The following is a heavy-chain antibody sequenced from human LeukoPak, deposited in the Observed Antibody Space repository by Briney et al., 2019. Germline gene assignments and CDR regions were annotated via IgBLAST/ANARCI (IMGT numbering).Heavy chain of an antibody. J-gene: IGHJ5*02. D-gene: IGHD1-1*01. CDR2: ISSSSSYI. Sequence: GGSLRLSCAASGFTFSSYSMNWVRQAPGKGLEWVSSISSSSSYIYYADSVKGRFTISRDNAKNSLYLQMNSLRAEDTAVYYCARDPGIQAGLDPWGQGTLVTVSP. V-gene: IGHV3-21*01. CDR1: GFTFSSYS. CDR3: ARDPGIQAGLDP.